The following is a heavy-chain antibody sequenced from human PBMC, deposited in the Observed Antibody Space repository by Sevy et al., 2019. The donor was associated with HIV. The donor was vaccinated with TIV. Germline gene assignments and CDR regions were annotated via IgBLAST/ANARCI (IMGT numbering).Heavy chain of an antibody. J-gene: IGHJ3*02. V-gene: IGHV4-59*08. Sequence: SETLSLTCTVSGGSINSDHWNWIRQPPGKGLEWIGYVYYTGGTNYNPSLKNRVTMSVDRTKNQFSLKLTSVTAADTAAYYCARRNDFDIWGQGTMVTVSS. CDR2: VYYTGGT. CDR1: GGSINSDH. CDR3: ARRNDFDI.